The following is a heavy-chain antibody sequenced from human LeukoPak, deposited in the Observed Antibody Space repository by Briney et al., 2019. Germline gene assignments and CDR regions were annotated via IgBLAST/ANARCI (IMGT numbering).Heavy chain of an antibody. J-gene: IGHJ4*02. V-gene: IGHV3-74*01. CDR1: GFIFSSTW. Sequence: GGSLRLSCAGSGFIFSSTWMHWVRQAPGEGLVWVSRINSDGSTINYADSVKGRLTISRDNAKNTLYLQMTSLRLEDTALYFCATAGNYRFDYWGQGTLVTVSS. CDR3: ATAGNYRFDY. CDR2: INSDGSTI. D-gene: IGHD1-7*01.